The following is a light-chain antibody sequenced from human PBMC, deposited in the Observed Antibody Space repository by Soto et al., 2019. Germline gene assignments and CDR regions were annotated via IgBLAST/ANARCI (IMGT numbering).Light chain of an antibody. J-gene: IGLJ2*01. CDR3: CSYAGSNNLV. CDR1: SSDVGGYQY. Sequence: QSALTQPPSASGSPGQSVTISCTGTSSDVGGYQYVSWYQQHPGKAPKLMIFEVIKRPSGVPDRFSGSKSGSTASLSVSGLQAEDEADYYCCSYAGSNNLVFGGGTKLTV. V-gene: IGLV2-8*01. CDR2: EVI.